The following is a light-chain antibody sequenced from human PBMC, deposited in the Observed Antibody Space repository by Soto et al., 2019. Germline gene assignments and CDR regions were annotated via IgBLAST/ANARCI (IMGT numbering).Light chain of an antibody. V-gene: IGKV1-12*01. CDR3: QQADSLPLVT. Sequence: DIQMTPSPSSVSASVGDRVTITCRASQDISTWLAWYQQKPGKAPKLLIYAASSLFSGVPSRFSVSGSGTDFTLTISSLQPEDFATYYCQQADSLPLVTFGQGTRLEIK. CDR1: QDISTW. CDR2: AAS. J-gene: IGKJ5*01.